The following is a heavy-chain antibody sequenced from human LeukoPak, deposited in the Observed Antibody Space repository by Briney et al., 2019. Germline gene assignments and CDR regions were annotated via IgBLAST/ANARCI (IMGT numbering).Heavy chain of an antibody. CDR1: GGSISSGDYY. D-gene: IGHD1-26*01. J-gene: IGHJ4*02. CDR3: ARDLSGGSYSYFDY. V-gene: IGHV4-30-4*08. Sequence: PSETLSLTCTVSGGSISSGDYYWSWIRQPPGKGLEWIGYIYYSGSTYYNPSLKSRVTISVDTSKNQFSLKLSSVTAADTAVYYCARDLSGGSYSYFDYWGQGTLVTVSS. CDR2: IYYSGST.